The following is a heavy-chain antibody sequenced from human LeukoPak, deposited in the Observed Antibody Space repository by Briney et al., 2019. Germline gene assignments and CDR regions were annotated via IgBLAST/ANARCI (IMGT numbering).Heavy chain of an antibody. CDR3: AKGSSWFGELSSFTYYFDY. CDR2: ISWNSGSI. CDR1: GFTFSSYS. D-gene: IGHD3-10*01. Sequence: SGGSLRLSCAASGFTFSSYSMNWVRQAPGKGLEWVSGISWNSGSIGYADSVKGRFTISRDNAKNSLYLQMNSLRAEDTALYYCAKGSSWFGELSSFTYYFDYWGQGTLVTVSS. V-gene: IGHV3-9*01. J-gene: IGHJ4*02.